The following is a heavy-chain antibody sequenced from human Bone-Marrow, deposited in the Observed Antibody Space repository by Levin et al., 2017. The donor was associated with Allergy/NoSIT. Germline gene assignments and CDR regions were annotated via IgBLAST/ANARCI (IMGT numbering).Heavy chain of an antibody. V-gene: IGHV3-15*01. J-gene: IGHJ4*02. CDR1: GFTFSNAW. CDR2: IKSKTDGGTT. CDR3: TTPLLTYYYDSSGLI. D-gene: IGHD3-22*01. Sequence: SCAASGFTFSNAWMSWVRQAPGKGLEWVGRIKSKTDGGTTDYAAPVKGRFTISRDDSKNTLYLQMNSLKTEDTAVYYCTTPLLTYYYDSSGLIWGQGTLVTVSS.